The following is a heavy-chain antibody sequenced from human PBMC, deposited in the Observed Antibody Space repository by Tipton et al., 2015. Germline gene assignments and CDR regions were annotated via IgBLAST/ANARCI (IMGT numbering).Heavy chain of an antibody. J-gene: IGHJ5*02. D-gene: IGHD5-12*01. CDR2: IHYSGST. CDR3: ARDSGYGTVAH. CDR1: GGSVNSDSSF. Sequence: TLSLTCTVSGGSVNSDSSFWSWIRQPPGRGLEWIGYIHYSGSTNYNPSLKSRVTMSVDTSKNQFSLKLTSVTAADTAVYYCARDSGYGTVAHWGRGSLVTVSS. V-gene: IGHV4-61*01.